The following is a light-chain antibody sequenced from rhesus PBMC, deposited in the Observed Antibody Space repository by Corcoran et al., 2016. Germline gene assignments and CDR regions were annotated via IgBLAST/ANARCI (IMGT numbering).Light chain of an antibody. CDR3: QQYSSRPWT. CDR1: QGISSW. V-gene: IGKV1-22*01. Sequence: DIQMTQSPSSLSASVGDTVTITCRASQGISSWLAWYQQKPGKAPKLLIYKASSLQRGVPSRFSGSGSGTDFTLTISSLQSEDFATYYCQQYSSRPWTFGQGTNVEIK. J-gene: IGKJ1*01. CDR2: KAS.